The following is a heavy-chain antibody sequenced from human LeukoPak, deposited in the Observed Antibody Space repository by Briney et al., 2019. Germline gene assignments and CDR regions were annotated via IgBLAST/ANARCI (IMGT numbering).Heavy chain of an antibody. CDR2: ISGSGGST. V-gene: IGHV3-23*01. CDR1: GFTFSSYA. D-gene: IGHD6-19*01. J-gene: IGHJ4*02. CDR3: ARESVYSSGWPNYYYFDY. Sequence: GGSLRLSCAASGFTFSSYAMSWVRQAPGKGLEWVSAISGSGGSTYYADSVKGRFTISRDNSKNTLYLQMNSLRAEDTAVYYCARESVYSSGWPNYYYFDYWGQGTLVTVSS.